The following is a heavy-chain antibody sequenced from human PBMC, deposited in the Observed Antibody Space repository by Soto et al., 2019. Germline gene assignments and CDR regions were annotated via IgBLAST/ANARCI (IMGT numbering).Heavy chain of an antibody. CDR2: IIPIFGTA. J-gene: IGHJ4*02. CDR1: GGTFSSYA. Sequence: SVKVSCKASGGTFSSYAISWVRQAPGQGLEWMGGIIPIFGTANYAQKFQGRVTITADESTSTAYMELSSLRSEDTAVYYCARVNYYASSGYYEGFAYWGQGTMVTVSS. D-gene: IGHD3-22*01. CDR3: ARVNYYASSGYYEGFAY. V-gene: IGHV1-69*13.